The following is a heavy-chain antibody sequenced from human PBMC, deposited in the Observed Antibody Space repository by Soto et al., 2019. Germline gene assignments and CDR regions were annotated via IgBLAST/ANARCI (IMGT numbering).Heavy chain of an antibody. Sequence: QVQLVESGGGVVQPGRSLRLSCAASGFTFNSYGMHWVRQGPGNGLEWVAFISYDSTKTYYADSVKGRFTISGDNSNSALYVQMNSLMGEDTAVYYCARTRSAWSDFHYYSLDVWGQGTTVTVSS. CDR1: GFTFNSYG. D-gene: IGHD1-26*01. V-gene: IGHV3-30*03. CDR3: ARTRSAWSDFHYYSLDV. J-gene: IGHJ6*02. CDR2: ISYDSTKT.